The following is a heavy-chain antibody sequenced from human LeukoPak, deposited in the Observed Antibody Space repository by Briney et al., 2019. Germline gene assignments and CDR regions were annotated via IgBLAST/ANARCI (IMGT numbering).Heavy chain of an antibody. CDR1: GFIFSDYW. J-gene: IGHJ4*02. V-gene: IGHV3-74*01. Sequence: PGGSLRLSCAPSGFIFSDYWFHWVRQTPGQGLVWVAAINRDGTGTSHADFVRGRFTVSRDNAKNTLYLQLNSLRADDTAVYYCARGLSYAVAYGDYWGQGTLVTVSS. D-gene: IGHD6-19*01. CDR2: INRDGTGT. CDR3: ARGLSYAVAYGDY.